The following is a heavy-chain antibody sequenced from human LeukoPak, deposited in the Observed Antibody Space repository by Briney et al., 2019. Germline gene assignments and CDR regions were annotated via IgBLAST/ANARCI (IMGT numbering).Heavy chain of an antibody. Sequence: EASVKVSCKASGYTFTGYYMHWVRQAPGPGLEWMGRINPNSGGTNYAQKFQGRVTITADESTSTAYMELSSLRSEDTAVYYCARDRDPYYFDYWGQGTLVTVSS. CDR2: INPNSGGT. CDR1: GYTFTGYY. J-gene: IGHJ4*02. V-gene: IGHV1-2*06. CDR3: ARDRDPYYFDY.